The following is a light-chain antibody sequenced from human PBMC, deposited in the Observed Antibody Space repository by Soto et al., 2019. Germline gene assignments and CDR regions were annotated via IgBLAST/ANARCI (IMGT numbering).Light chain of an antibody. CDR2: DVN. Sequence: QSALTQPRSVSGSPGQSVSISCTGTSSDVGDYDYVSWYQQHPCKAPKLMIFDVNKRPSGVPDRFSGSKSGNTASLTISGLQAEDEADYYCCSYAGTYSLYVFGTGTKVTVL. CDR1: SSDVGDYDY. V-gene: IGLV2-11*01. J-gene: IGLJ1*01. CDR3: CSYAGTYSLYV.